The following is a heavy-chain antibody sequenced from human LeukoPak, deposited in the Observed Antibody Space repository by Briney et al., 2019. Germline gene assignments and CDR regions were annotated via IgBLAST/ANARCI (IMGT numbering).Heavy chain of an antibody. Sequence: PGGSLRLSCAASGFTFSSYSMNWVRQAPGKGLECVSYISGSGTTIFYADSVKGRFTISRDNAKNSLYLQMNSLRAEDTAVYYCARGHGRFDSWGQGTLVTVSS. V-gene: IGHV3-48*04. CDR3: ARGHGRFDS. CDR1: GFTFSSYS. J-gene: IGHJ4*02. CDR2: ISGSGTTI.